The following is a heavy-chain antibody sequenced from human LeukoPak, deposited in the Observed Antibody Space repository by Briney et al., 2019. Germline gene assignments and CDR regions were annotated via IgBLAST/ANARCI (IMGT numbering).Heavy chain of an antibody. CDR2: ISGSGGSI. J-gene: IGHJ4*02. CDR3: AKEMMLRGAYFDY. CDR1: GFTFSSYA. Sequence: GGSLRLSCAASGFTFSSYALSWVRQAPGEGLEWVSAISGSGGSIYYADSVMGRFTISRDNSKNTLYLQMNSLRAEDTAVYYCAKEMMLRGAYFDYWGQGALVAVSA. V-gene: IGHV3-23*01. D-gene: IGHD3-10*01.